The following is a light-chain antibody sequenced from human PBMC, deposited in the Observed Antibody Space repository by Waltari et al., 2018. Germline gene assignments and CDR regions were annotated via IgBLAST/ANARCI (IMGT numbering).Light chain of an antibody. CDR1: NRYVGASTY. J-gene: IGLJ1*01. CDR3: SSYAHNNHFV. V-gene: IGLV2-8*01. CDR2: EVT. Sequence: QSVLTQPPSAPGSPGQSVTIPCPGTNRYVGASTYVSCYQQNPGKVPKLLIYEVTKRPSGVPDRFSGSKSGNTASLTVSGLQADDEADYYCSSYAHNNHFVFGTGTKVTVL.